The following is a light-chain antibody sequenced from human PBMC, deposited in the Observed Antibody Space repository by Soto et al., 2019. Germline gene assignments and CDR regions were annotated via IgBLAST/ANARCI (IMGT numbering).Light chain of an antibody. J-gene: IGKJ2*01. CDR1: QSVSSSY. CDR3: QQYINSPQT. V-gene: IGKV3-20*01. Sequence: IVLTQSPGTLSLSPGERATLSCRASQSVSSSYLAWYQQKPGQAPRLLIYGASSRATGIPDRFSGSGSGTDFTLTISRLEPEDFAVYYCQQYINSPQTFGQGTKLQI. CDR2: GAS.